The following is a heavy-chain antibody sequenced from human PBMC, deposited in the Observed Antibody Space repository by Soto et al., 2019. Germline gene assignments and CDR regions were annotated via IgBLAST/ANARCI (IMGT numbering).Heavy chain of an antibody. D-gene: IGHD6-13*01. Sequence: SVKVSCKASGGTFSSYAISWVRQAPGQGLEWMGGIIPIFGTANYAQKFQGRVTITADESTSTAYMELSSLRSEDTAVYYCARYLSGAAAGTTWFDPWGQGTLVTVSS. CDR3: ARYLSGAAAGTTWFDP. CDR1: GGTFSSYA. J-gene: IGHJ5*02. CDR2: IIPIFGTA. V-gene: IGHV1-69*13.